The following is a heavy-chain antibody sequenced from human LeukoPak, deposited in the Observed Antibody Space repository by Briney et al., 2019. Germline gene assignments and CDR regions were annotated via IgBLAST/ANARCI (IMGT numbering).Heavy chain of an antibody. V-gene: IGHV3-7*01. CDR3: ARDKDGGPTLLDY. CDR2: IKQDGSEK. Sequence: SGGSLRLSCAASGFTFSSYWMSWVRQAPGKGLEWVANIKQDGSEKYYEDSVKGRFTISRDNAKNSLYLQMNSLRAEDTAVYYCARDKDGGPTLLDYWGQGTPVTVSS. CDR1: GFTFSSYW. D-gene: IGHD3-16*01. J-gene: IGHJ4*01.